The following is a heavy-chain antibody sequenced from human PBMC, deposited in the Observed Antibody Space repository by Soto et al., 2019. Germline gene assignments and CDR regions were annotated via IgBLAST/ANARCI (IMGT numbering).Heavy chain of an antibody. CDR3: ATTEAGVTNFDY. CDR1: GGSISSYY. CDR2: IYYSGST. V-gene: IGHV4-59*01. D-gene: IGHD3-10*01. J-gene: IGHJ4*02. Sequence: SETLSLTCTVSGGSISSYYWSWIRQPPGKGLEWIGYIYYSGSTNYNPSLKSRVTISVDTSKNQFSLKLSSVTAADTAVYYCATTEAGVTNFDYWGQGTLVTVSS.